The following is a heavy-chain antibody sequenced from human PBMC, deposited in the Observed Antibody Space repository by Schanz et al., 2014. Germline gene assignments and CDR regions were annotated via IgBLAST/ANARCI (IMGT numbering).Heavy chain of an antibody. CDR3: ARGEFGRLFPTWFDP. CDR2: ISTRSITT. Sequence: EVQLVESRGGLVQPGGSLRLSCAASGFTFSSYSMNWVRQTPGKGLEWVSYISTRSITTYYPASLKGRFTISRDDAKNSLYLQMNSLTDEDTAVYYCARGEFGRLFPTWFDPWGQGTLVTVSS. CDR1: GFTFSSYS. D-gene: IGHD3-10*01. V-gene: IGHV3-48*02. J-gene: IGHJ5*02.